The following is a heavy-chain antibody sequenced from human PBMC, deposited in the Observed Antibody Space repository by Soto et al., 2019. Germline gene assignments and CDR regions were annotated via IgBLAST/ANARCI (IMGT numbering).Heavy chain of an antibody. CDR1: GGTFSSYA. V-gene: IGHV1-69*01. CDR3: PRVAARLHTSLTISAGMDV. Sequence: QVQLVQSGAEVKKPGSSVKVSCKASGGTFSSYAISWVRQAPGQGLEWMGGIIPIFGTANYAQKFQGRVTITADESTGPPYLELGSLAPEITAVYSWPRVAARLHTSLTISAGMDVWVQGPRSPSP. CDR2: IIPIFGTA. D-gene: IGHD2-15*01. J-gene: IGHJ6*02.